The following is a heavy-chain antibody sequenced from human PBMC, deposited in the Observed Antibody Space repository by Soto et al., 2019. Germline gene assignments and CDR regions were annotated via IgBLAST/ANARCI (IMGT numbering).Heavy chain of an antibody. J-gene: IGHJ6*02. Sequence: GGSLRVSCAASGFTFDDYAMHWVRQAPGKGLEWVSGISWNSGSIGYADSVKGRFTISRDNAKNSLYLQMNSLRAEDTALYYCAKAQRDYYAMDVWGQGTTVTFSS. CDR3: AKAQRDYYAMDV. CDR1: GFTFDDYA. V-gene: IGHV3-9*01. CDR2: ISWNSGSI.